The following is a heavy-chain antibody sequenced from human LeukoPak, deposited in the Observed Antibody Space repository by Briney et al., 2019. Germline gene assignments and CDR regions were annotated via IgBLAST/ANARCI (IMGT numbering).Heavy chain of an antibody. CDR1: GFTFSSYS. CDR2: ISNSGTYI. D-gene: IGHD4-17*01. V-gene: IGHV3-21*01. Sequence: GGSLRLSCAASGFTFSSYSMNWVRQAPGQGLEWVSSISNSGTYIYYADSVKGRFTISRDNAKNSLFLQMNSLTSEDTAVYYCAREGGSGDFVLNYWSQGTLVTVSS. J-gene: IGHJ4*02. CDR3: AREGGSGDFVLNY.